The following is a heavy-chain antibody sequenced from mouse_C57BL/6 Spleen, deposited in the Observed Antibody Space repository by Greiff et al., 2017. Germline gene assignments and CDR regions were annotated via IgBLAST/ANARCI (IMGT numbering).Heavy chain of an antibody. CDR2: IYPGSGST. D-gene: IGHD1-1*01. CDR1: GYTFTSYW. V-gene: IGHV1-55*01. J-gene: IGHJ1*03. CDR3: ALSYGSYWYFDV. Sequence: QVQLQQPGAELVKPGASVKMSCKASGYTFTSYWITWVKQRPGQGLEWIGDIYPGSGSTNYNEKFKSKATLTVDTSSSTAYMQLSSLTSEDSAVYYCALSYGSYWYFDVWGTGTTVTVSS.